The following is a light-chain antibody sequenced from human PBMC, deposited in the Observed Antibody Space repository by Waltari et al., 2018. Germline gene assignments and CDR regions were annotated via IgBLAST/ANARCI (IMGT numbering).Light chain of an antibody. CDR1: QSVSSSY. Sequence: CRASQSVSSSYLAWYQQKPGQAPRLLIYGASSKATGIPDRFSGSGSGTDFTLTISRLEPEDFAVYYCQQYGSSPLTFGPGTKVDIK. CDR2: GAS. CDR3: QQYGSSPLT. V-gene: IGKV3-20*01. J-gene: IGKJ3*01.